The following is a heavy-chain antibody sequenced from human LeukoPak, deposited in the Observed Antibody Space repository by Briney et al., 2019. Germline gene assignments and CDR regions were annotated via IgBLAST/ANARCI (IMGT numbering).Heavy chain of an antibody. CDR1: GYTFTSYY. V-gene: IGHV1-46*01. D-gene: IGHD3-10*01. CDR2: INPSGGST. CDR3: ARDRYYGSGSYYKKSHHDAFDI. Sequence: ASVKVSCKASGYTFTSYYMHWVRQAPGQGLEWMGTINPSGGSTSYAQKFQGRVTMTRDTSTSTVYMELSSLRSEDTAVYYCARDRYYGSGSYYKKSHHDAFDIWGQGTMVTVSS. J-gene: IGHJ3*02.